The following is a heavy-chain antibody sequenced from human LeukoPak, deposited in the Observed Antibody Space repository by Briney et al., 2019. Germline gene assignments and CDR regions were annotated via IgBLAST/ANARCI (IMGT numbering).Heavy chain of an antibody. CDR1: GFTFSSYA. CDR2: ISYDGSNK. Sequence: GGSLRLSCAASGFTFSSYAMHWVRQAPGKGLEWVAVISYDGSNKYYADSVKGRFTISRDNSKNTLYLQMNSLRAEDTAVYYCARSDYYDSSGYYYDVPPDYWGQGTLVTVSS. V-gene: IGHV3-30-3*01. CDR3: ARSDYYDSSGYYYDVPPDY. J-gene: IGHJ4*02. D-gene: IGHD3-22*01.